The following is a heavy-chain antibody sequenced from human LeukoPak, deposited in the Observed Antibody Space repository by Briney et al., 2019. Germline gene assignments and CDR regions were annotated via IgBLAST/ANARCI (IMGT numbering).Heavy chain of an antibody. V-gene: IGHV3-30*18. Sequence: PGRSLRLSCAASGFTFSNYDMHWVRQAPGKGLEWVAVISDGGTNKYYADSVKGRFTISRDNSKNTLYLQTNSLRAEDTAVYYCAKTPTGYSHGLMDYWGQGTLVTVSS. J-gene: IGHJ4*02. CDR2: ISDGGTNK. D-gene: IGHD5-18*01. CDR1: GFTFSNYD. CDR3: AKTPTGYSHGLMDY.